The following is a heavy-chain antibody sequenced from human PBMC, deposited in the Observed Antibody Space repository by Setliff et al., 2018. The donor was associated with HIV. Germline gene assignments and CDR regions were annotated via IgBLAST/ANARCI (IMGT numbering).Heavy chain of an antibody. CDR3: ARGMLRSSWYAHHDAFDI. Sequence: KTSETLSLTCTVSGGSISSGGYSWSWIRQPPGKGLEWIGYIYHTGNTYYNPSLKSRVTISVDPSKNQLSLNLDSVTAADTAVYYCARGMLRSSWYAHHDAFDIWGQGTMVTVSS. V-gene: IGHV4-30-2*01. D-gene: IGHD6-13*01. CDR2: IYHTGNT. CDR1: GGSISSGGYS. J-gene: IGHJ3*02.